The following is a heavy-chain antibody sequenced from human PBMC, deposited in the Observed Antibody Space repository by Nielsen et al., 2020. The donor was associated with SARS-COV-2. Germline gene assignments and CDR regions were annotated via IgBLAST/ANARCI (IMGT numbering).Heavy chain of an antibody. D-gene: IGHD3-16*01. V-gene: IGHV4-30-2*01. Sequence: SETLSLTCAVSGGSISSGGYSWSWIRQPPGKGLEWIGYIYHSGRTYYNPSLKSRVTISVDRSKNQFSLKLSSVTAAYTAVYYCARGGRITFGGADDAFDIWGQGTMVTVSS. CDR2: IYHSGRT. CDR1: GGSISSGGYS. CDR3: ARGGRITFGGADDAFDI. J-gene: IGHJ3*02.